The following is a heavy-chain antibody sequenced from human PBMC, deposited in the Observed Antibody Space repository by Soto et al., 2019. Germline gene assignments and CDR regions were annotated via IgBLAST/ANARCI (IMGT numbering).Heavy chain of an antibody. J-gene: IGHJ4*02. CDR1: GFKFSDHS. Sequence: VVLVESGGGLVSRGGSLRLSCVASGFKFSDHSMNWFRQAPGKGLQWISYISSNSDKTYYADSVKGRFTVSRDNAKNALFLQMNSLRDDDTATYYCARLPKGSLVTAWGQGARVTVSS. V-gene: IGHV3-48*02. CDR2: ISSNSDKT. D-gene: IGHD2-21*02. CDR3: ARLPKGSLVTA.